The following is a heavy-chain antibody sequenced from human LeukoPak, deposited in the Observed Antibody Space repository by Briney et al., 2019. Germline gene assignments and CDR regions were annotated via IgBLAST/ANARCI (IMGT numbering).Heavy chain of an antibody. CDR3: AKDFAAYYYDSSGFSY. J-gene: IGHJ4*02. V-gene: IGHV3-9*01. CDR1: GFTFDDYA. D-gene: IGHD3-22*01. Sequence: GGSLRLSCAASGFTFDDYAMHWVRQAPGKGLEWVSGISWNSGSIGYADSVKGRFTISRDNAKNSLYLQMNSLRAEDTALYYCAKDFAAYYYDSSGFSYWGQGTLVTVSS. CDR2: ISWNSGSI.